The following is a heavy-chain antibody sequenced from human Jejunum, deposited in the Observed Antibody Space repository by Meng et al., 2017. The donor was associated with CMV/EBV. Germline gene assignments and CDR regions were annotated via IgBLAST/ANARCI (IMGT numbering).Heavy chain of an antibody. J-gene: IGHJ4*02. Sequence: AASGFTFSSYWMHWVRQDPGKGLVWVSSISSDGSSTSYADSVKGRFTISRDNAKNTLHLQMNSLRAEDTAVYYCARVGYSYAYDYWGQGTLVTVSS. CDR2: ISSDGSST. V-gene: IGHV3-74*01. CDR1: GFTFSSYW. CDR3: ARVGYSYAYDY. D-gene: IGHD5-18*01.